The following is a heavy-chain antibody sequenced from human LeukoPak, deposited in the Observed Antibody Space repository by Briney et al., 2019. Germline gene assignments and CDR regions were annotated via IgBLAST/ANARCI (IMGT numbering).Heavy chain of an antibody. J-gene: IGHJ6*03. CDR1: GGSITSSSYY. Sequence: SETLSLTCTVSGGSITSSSYYWSWIRQPPGKGLEWIGYIYYSGSTNYNPSLKSRVTISVDTSKNQFSLKLSSVTAADTAVYYCARERGNCMDVWGKGTTVTVSS. D-gene: IGHD2/OR15-2a*01. V-gene: IGHV4-61*01. CDR3: ARERGNCMDV. CDR2: IYYSGST.